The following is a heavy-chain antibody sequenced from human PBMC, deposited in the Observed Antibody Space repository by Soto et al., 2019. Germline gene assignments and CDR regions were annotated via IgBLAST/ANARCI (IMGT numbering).Heavy chain of an antibody. Sequence: GGSLRLSCAASGFICSSYDVSWVRQAPGKGLEWVSTILVDGRTFYVDSVKGRFTISRDSSQNTVYLQMNSLTAGDTALYYCAKATATGGGAFDICGQGTMVTVSS. CDR1: GFICSSYD. CDR3: AKATATGGGAFDI. D-gene: IGHD2-8*02. V-gene: IGHV3-23*01. J-gene: IGHJ3*02. CDR2: ILVDGRT.